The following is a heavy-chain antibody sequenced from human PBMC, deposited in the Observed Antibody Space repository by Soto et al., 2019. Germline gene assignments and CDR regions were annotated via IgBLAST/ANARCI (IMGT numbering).Heavy chain of an antibody. D-gene: IGHD2-21*01. CDR3: TRGGAIVVFSAPFDL. J-gene: IGHJ5*02. Sequence: ASVKVSRKASGYSFTNYYMHWVRQAPGQGLEWMGTINAGGGYTTYAQRFQGRVTMTRDTSTSTVSMELSSLRYEDTALYYCTRGGAIVVFSAPFDLWGQRTLVTVSS. V-gene: IGHV1-46*03. CDR1: GYSFTNYY. CDR2: INAGGGYT.